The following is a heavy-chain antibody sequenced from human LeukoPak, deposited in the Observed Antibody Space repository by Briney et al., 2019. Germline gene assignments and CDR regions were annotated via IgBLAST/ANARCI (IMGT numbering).Heavy chain of an antibody. Sequence: GGSLRLSCAASGFTFSSYGMHWVRQAPGKGLERVAVIWYDGSNKYYADSVKGRFTISRDNSKNTLYLQMNSLRAEDTAVYYCARDSTVVTLRGYYYGMDVWGQGTTVTVSS. J-gene: IGHJ6*02. CDR3: ARDSTVVTLRGYYYGMDV. V-gene: IGHV3-33*01. CDR2: IWYDGSNK. D-gene: IGHD4-23*01. CDR1: GFTFSSYG.